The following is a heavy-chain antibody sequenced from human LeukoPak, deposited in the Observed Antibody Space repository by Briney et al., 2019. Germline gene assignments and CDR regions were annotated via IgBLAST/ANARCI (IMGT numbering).Heavy chain of an antibody. V-gene: IGHV1-18*01. CDR3: AREGVGARVWAFDI. D-gene: IGHD1-26*01. J-gene: IGHJ3*02. CDR1: GYTFTNFG. CDR2: ISGNNGKP. Sequence: ASVKVSCKASGYTFTNFGISWVRQAPGQGLEWMGWISGNNGKPDYAQKLQGRVTMTTDTSTSTAYMELRSLRSDDTAVYYCAREGVGARVWAFDIWGQGTMVTVSS.